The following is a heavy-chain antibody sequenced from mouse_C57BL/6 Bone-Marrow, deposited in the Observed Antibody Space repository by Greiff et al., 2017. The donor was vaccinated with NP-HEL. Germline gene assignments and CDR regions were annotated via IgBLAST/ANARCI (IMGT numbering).Heavy chain of an antibody. CDR3: ARDWLLWYFDV. Sequence: VQLQESGAELVKPGASVKISCKASGYAFSSYWMNWVKQRPGKGLEWIGQIYPGDGDTNYNGTFKGQATLTADKSSSTAYMQLSSLTSEDSAVYFCARDWLLWYFDVWGTGTTVTVSS. J-gene: IGHJ1*03. V-gene: IGHV1-80*01. D-gene: IGHD2-3*01. CDR1: GYAFSSYW. CDR2: IYPGDGDT.